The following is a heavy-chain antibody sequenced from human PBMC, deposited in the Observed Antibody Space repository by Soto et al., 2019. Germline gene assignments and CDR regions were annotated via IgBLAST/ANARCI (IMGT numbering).Heavy chain of an antibody. D-gene: IGHD5-18*01. Sequence: GGSLRLSCAASGFTFSSYSMNWVRQAPGKGLEWVSSISSSSSYIYYADSVEGRFTISRENAKISLYLEMNSRRVEHTAVYYCARDIPGYSYGYIFGTKHASDYWGQGTLVTVSS. J-gene: IGHJ4*02. CDR2: ISSSSSYI. CDR1: GFTFSSYS. CDR3: ARDIPGYSYGYIFGTKHASDY. V-gene: IGHV3-21*01.